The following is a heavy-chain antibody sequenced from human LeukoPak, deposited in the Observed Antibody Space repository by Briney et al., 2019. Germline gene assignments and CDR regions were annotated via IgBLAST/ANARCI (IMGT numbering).Heavy chain of an antibody. V-gene: IGHV3-33*01. Sequence: PGGSLRLSCAASGFTFSSYGMQWVRQAPGKGLEWVAVIWYDGSNKYYADSVKGRFTISRDNSKNTLYLQMNSLRAEDTAVYYCASQYCSSTSCYGIPFDYWGQGTLVTVSS. CDR2: IWYDGSNK. CDR3: ASQYCSSTSCYGIPFDY. J-gene: IGHJ4*02. D-gene: IGHD2-2*01. CDR1: GFTFSSYG.